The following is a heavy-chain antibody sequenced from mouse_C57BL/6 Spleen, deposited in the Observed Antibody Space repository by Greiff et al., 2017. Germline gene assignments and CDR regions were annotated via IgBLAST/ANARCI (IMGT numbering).Heavy chain of an antibody. CDR1: GYTFTGYW. J-gene: IGHJ4*01. CDR2: ILPGSGST. D-gene: IGHD2-3*01. CDR3: AIGWLLRDYAMDY. V-gene: IGHV1-9*01. Sequence: QVQLQQSGAELMKPGASVKLSCKATGYTFTGYWIEWVKQRPGHGLEWIGEILPGSGSTNYNEKFKGKATFTADTSSNTAYMQLSSLTTVDSAISYCAIGWLLRDYAMDYWGQGTSVTVSS.